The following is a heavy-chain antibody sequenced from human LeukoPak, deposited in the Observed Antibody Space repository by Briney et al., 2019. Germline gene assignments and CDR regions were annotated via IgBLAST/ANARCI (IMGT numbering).Heavy chain of an antibody. D-gene: IGHD1-1*01. V-gene: IGHV1-46*01. CDR3: ARDRFATQGRSDY. Sequence: ASVKVSCKSFGYTFTSNYMHWVRQAPGQGPEWMGVISPSGASTTYAQTFQGRVTLTRDMSTSTDYLELSSLRSEDTAVYYCARDRFATQGRSDYWGQGTLVTVSS. CDR1: GYTFTSNY. CDR2: ISPSGAST. J-gene: IGHJ4*02.